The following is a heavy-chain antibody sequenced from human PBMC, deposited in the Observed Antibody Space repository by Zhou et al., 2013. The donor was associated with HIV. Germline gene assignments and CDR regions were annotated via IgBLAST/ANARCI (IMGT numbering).Heavy chain of an antibody. J-gene: IGHJ4*02. D-gene: IGHD3-3*02. V-gene: IGHV1-24*01. CDR3: VIDIHFWGYFDY. CDR2: FDPEDGAT. Sequence: QVQVVQSGAEVKKPGASVKVSCKLSGYSLTEISMHWVRQAPGKGLEWMGDFDPEDGATHYAHDFQGRVTMTADRSTGTAYMELSTLRSEDTARYFCVIDIHFWGYFDYWGQGTWSASPQ. CDR1: GYSLTEIS.